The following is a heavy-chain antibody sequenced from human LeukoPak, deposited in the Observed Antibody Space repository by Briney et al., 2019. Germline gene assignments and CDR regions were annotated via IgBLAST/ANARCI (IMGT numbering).Heavy chain of an antibody. Sequence: GASVKVSCKASGYTFTSYYMHWVRQAPGQGLEWMGIINPIGGTTDYPQKFQGRVTMTRDTSTSTVYMELSSLSPEDTAVYYCARQQGLQNLNFDYWGQGALVTVSS. V-gene: IGHV1-46*01. CDR2: INPIGGTT. J-gene: IGHJ4*02. CDR3: ARQQGLQNLNFDY. D-gene: IGHD4-11*01. CDR1: GYTFTSYY.